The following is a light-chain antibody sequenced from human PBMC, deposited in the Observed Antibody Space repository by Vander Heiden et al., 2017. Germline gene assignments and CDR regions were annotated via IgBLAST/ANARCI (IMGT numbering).Light chain of an antibody. CDR3: AAWDDSLNGHVV. CDR1: SSNIGRNT. Sequence: QSVLTQPPSASGTPGQRVTLSCSGSSSNIGRNTVNWYQQLPGTAPKLLIYSNNQRHSGVPDRFSGSKSGTSASLAISGLQSEDEADYYCAAWDDSLNGHVVFGGGTKLTVL. V-gene: IGLV1-44*01. J-gene: IGLJ2*01. CDR2: SNN.